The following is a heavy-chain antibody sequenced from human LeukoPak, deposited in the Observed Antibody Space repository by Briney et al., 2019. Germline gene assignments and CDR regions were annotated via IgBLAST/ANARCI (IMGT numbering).Heavy chain of an antibody. CDR3: ARPFSASSDPRAFDI. J-gene: IGHJ3*02. Sequence: GASVKVSCKASGGTFSSYAIGWVRQAPGQGLEWMGGIIPIFGTANYAQKFQGRVTITADESTSTAYMELSSLRSEDTAVYYCARPFSASSDPRAFDIWGQGTMVTVSS. D-gene: IGHD2-15*01. CDR2: IIPIFGTA. V-gene: IGHV1-69*01. CDR1: GGTFSSYA.